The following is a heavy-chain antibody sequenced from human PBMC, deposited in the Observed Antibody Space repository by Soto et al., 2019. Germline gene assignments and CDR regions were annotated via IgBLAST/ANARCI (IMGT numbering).Heavy chain of an antibody. V-gene: IGHV4-59*01. CDR3: ARLSRDLQSYYFDY. Sequence: QVQLQESGPGLVKPSETLSLTCTVSGGSISSYYWSWIRQPPGKGLEWIGYIYYSGSTNYNPSLKSRVTISVDTSKNQFSLKLSSVTAADTAVYYCARLSRDLQSYYFDYWGQGTLVTVSS. D-gene: IGHD4-4*01. CDR1: GGSISSYY. J-gene: IGHJ4*02. CDR2: IYYSGST.